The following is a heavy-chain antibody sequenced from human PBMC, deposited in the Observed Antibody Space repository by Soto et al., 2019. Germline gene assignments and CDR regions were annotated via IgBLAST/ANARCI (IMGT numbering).Heavy chain of an antibody. CDR1: GFSLRTSGMC. J-gene: IGHJ4*02. Sequence: SGPTLVNPTQTLTLTCTFSGFSLRTSGMCVSWIRQPPGKALEWLALVDWDDDKYYNTSLRTRLTISRNTSKNQVILTKTNMDPVVSSTSYGGRRAAYSSSYYFDHWGQGSLVTVSS. D-gene: IGHD6-19*01. CDR2: VDWDDDK. V-gene: IGHV2-70*01. CDR3: GRRAAYSSSYYFDH.